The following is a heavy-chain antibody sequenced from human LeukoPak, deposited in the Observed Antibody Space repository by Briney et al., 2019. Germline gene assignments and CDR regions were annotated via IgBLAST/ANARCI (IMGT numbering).Heavy chain of an antibody. Sequence: SETLSLTCTVSGGSISSYYWSWIRQPPGKGLEWIANIYHTGSTNYTPSLSSRVTISIDTAKNQFSLKLTSVTAADTAVYYCARRGRNSSGWQDYLWGQGTLVTVSS. J-gene: IGHJ4*02. CDR1: GGSISSYY. CDR2: IYHTGST. CDR3: ARRGRNSSGWQDYL. D-gene: IGHD6-25*01. V-gene: IGHV4-59*01.